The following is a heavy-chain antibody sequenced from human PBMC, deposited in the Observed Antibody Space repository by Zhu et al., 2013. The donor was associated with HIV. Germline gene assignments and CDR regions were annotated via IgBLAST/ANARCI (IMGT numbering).Heavy chain of an antibody. CDR1: GFTFSSYA. CDR3: ARGSSFYDRALSRWPN. CDR2: ISYDGSNK. J-gene: IGHJ4*02. Sequence: QVQLVESGGGVVQPGRSLRLPCAASGFTFSSYAMHWVRQAPGKGLEWVAVISYDGSNKYYADSVKGRFTISRDNSKNTLYLQMNSLRAEDTAVYYCARGSSFYDRALSRWPNWGQGTLVTVSS. V-gene: IGHV3-30-3*01. D-gene: IGHD3-22*01.